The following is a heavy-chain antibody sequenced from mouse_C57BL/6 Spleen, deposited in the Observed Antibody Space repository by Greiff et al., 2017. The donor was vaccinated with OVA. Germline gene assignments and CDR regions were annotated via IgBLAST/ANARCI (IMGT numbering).Heavy chain of an antibody. CDR2: IYPSDSET. D-gene: IGHD1-1*01. CDR3: ARWDYGSGWAD. Sequence: QVQLQQSGAELVRPGSSVKLSCKASGYTFTSYWMDWVQQRPGQGLEWIGNIYPSDSETHYNQKFKDKATMNVDKSSSTAYMQLSSLTSEDSAVYWCARWDYGSGWADWGKGTLVTVSA. V-gene: IGHV1-61*01. J-gene: IGHJ3*01. CDR1: GYTFTSYW.